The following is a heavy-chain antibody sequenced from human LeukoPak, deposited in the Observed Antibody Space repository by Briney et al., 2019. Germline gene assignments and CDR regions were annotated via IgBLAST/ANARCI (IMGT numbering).Heavy chain of an antibody. Sequence: GGSLRLSCTASGFTFGDYAMSWFRQAPGKGLEWVGFIRSKAYGGTTEYAASVKGRFTISRDDSKSIAYLQMNSLKTEDTAVYYCTRVAPPYSSSSGRSFDYWGQGTLVTVSS. CDR3: TRVAPPYSSSSGRSFDY. J-gene: IGHJ4*02. CDR2: IRSKAYGGTT. CDR1: GFTFGDYA. D-gene: IGHD6-6*01. V-gene: IGHV3-49*03.